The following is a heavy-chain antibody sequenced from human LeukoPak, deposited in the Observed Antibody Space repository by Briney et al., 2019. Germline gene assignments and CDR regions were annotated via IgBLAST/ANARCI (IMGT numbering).Heavy chain of an antibody. V-gene: IGHV3-48*04. J-gene: IGHJ4*02. CDR3: ARGGSTVTTDFDY. CDR2: ISSSGSTI. CDR1: GFTFRSHW. D-gene: IGHD4-17*01. Sequence: PGGSLRLSCAASGFTFRSHWMSWVRQAPGKGLEWVSYISSSGSTIYYADSVKGRFTISRDNAKNSLYLQMNSLRAEDTAVYYCARGGSTVTTDFDYWGQGTLVTVSS.